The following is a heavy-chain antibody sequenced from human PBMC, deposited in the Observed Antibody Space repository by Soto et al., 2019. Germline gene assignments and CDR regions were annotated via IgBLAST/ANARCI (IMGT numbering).Heavy chain of an antibody. CDR1: GFTFSSYS. Sequence: GGSLRLSCAASGFTFSSYSISWVRQAPWKGLEWVSAISGSGVSTYYADSVKGRFTISRDNSKNTLYLQMNSLRAEDKAVYYCSKYNWVAYCGGDCTARTWDYGMDVCGQGTTVTVSS. CDR2: ISGSGVST. CDR3: SKYNWVAYCGGDCTARTWDYGMDV. J-gene: IGHJ6*02. D-gene: IGHD2-21*02. V-gene: IGHV3-23*01.